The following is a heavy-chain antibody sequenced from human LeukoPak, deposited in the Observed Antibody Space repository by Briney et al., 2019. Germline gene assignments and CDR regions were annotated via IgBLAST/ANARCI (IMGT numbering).Heavy chain of an antibody. CDR1: EFTFSSYN. D-gene: IGHD6-6*01. Sequence: GGSLRLSCVGSEFTFSSYNMNWVRQPPGKGLEWVSSISGSSTYIYYADSVKGRFTISRDNAKNTLYLQLNNLRPEDTAVYYCAKDRYSSSSSPFDYWGQGTLVTVSS. CDR2: ISGSSTYI. J-gene: IGHJ4*02. V-gene: IGHV3-21*04. CDR3: AKDRYSSSSSPFDY.